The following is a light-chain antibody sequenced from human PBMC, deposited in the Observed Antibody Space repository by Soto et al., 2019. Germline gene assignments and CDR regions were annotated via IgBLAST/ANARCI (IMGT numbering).Light chain of an antibody. V-gene: IGLV2-23*01. Sequence: QPVLTQPASVSGSPGQSVTISCTGTSRDIGSYNLVSWYQQHPGKAPKLIIYEASKRPSGISNRFSGFKSGNMAYLIISGLRTEDEADYHCCSFAAGRTFVFGGGTKVTVL. J-gene: IGLJ2*01. CDR3: CSFAAGRTFV. CDR2: EAS. CDR1: SRDIGSYNL.